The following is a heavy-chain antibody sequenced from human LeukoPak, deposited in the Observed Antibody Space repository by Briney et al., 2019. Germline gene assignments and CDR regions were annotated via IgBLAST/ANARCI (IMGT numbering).Heavy chain of an antibody. Sequence: SGGSLRLSCAASGFTFSDYYMSWIRQAPGKGLEWLSYISSSGTTIYYADSVKGRFTISRDNAKNSLYLQMNSLRAEDTAVYYCARALGYSGSRYYYFDYWGQGTLVTVSS. D-gene: IGHD5-12*01. CDR2: ISSSGTTI. V-gene: IGHV3-11*01. CDR1: GFTFSDYY. CDR3: ARALGYSGSRYYYFDY. J-gene: IGHJ4*02.